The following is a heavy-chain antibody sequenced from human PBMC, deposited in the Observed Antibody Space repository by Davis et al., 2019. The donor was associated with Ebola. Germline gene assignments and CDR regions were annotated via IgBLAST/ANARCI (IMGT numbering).Heavy chain of an antibody. V-gene: IGHV3-66*03. CDR3: ARGQMYYYGS. CDR1: GIIVSSNH. Sequence: PGGSLRLSCAASGIIVSSNHMSWVRQAPGKGLEWVSTFYSRGAIYYADSVKGRFTISRDNSKNTLYLQMNSLRAEDTAVYYCARGQMYYYGSWGQGTLVTVSS. CDR2: FYSRGAI. J-gene: IGHJ4*02. D-gene: IGHD3-10*01.